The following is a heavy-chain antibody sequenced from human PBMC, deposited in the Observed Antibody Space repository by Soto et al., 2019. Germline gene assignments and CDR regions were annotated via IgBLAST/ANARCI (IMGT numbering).Heavy chain of an antibody. CDR3: ARRGGSSWFGIWFDP. CDR2: IYYSGST. CDR1: GGSISSGGYY. D-gene: IGHD6-13*01. V-gene: IGHV4-31*03. Sequence: SETLSLTCTVSGGSISSGGYYWSWIRQHPGKGLELIGYIYYSGSTYYNPSLKSRVTISVDTSKNQFSLKLSSVTAADTAVYYCARRGGSSWFGIWFDPWGQGTLVTVS. J-gene: IGHJ5*02.